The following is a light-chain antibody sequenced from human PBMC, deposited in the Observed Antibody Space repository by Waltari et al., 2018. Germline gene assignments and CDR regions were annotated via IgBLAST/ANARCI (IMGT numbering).Light chain of an antibody. CDR2: AAS. CDR1: QSISSY. CDR3: QQSYGTPQA. J-gene: IGKJ1*01. V-gene: IGKV1-39*01. Sequence: DIQMTQSPSSLSASVGDRVTITCRASQSISSYLNWYQQKPGKAPKLLIYAASSLQSGVSSRFSGSGSGTDVTVTMSSLQPDGFETYYCQQSYGTPQAFGQATKVEIK.